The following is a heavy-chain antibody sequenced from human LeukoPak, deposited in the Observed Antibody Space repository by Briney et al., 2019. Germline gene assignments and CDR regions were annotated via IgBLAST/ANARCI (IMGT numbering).Heavy chain of an antibody. V-gene: IGHV3-30*02. Sequence: GGSLRLSCAVSGFNLNSYAMHWVRQAPGKGLEWVAVIRHDEANSFYADSVQGRFTISRDNSKSKLYLQMHRLRAEDTAVYYCARGTYGSRQGPSAYWGQGTLVTVSS. J-gene: IGHJ4*02. CDR3: ARGTYGSRQGPSAY. CDR2: IRHDEANS. CDR1: GFNLNSYA. D-gene: IGHD6-13*01.